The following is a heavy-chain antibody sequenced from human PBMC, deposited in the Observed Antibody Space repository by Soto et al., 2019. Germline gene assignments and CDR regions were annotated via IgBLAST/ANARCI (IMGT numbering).Heavy chain of an antibody. Sequence: QVQLVQSGAEVKKPGSSVKVSCKASGGTFSSYTISWVRQAPGQGLEWMGRIIPILGIANYAQKFQGRVTITAXXSXSXXYMELSSRRSEDTAVYYCAYAYYYDSSGYLYYFDYWGQGTLVTVSS. CDR2: IIPILGIA. CDR1: GGTFSSYT. J-gene: IGHJ4*02. CDR3: AYAYYYDSSGYLYYFDY. V-gene: IGHV1-69*02. D-gene: IGHD3-22*01.